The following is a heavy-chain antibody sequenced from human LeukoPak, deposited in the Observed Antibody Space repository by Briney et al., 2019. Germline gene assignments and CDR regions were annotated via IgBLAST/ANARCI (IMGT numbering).Heavy chain of an antibody. Sequence: GGSLRLSCAASGFTVRSNYMSWVRQAPGKGLEWVSVIYSGGNIYYADSVKGRFTISRDNSKNTLYLQMNSLRAEDTAVYYCARAMAGTSYYFDYWGQGTLVTVSS. CDR2: IYSGGNI. CDR1: GFTVRSNY. V-gene: IGHV3-66*01. J-gene: IGHJ4*02. D-gene: IGHD6-19*01. CDR3: ARAMAGTSYYFDY.